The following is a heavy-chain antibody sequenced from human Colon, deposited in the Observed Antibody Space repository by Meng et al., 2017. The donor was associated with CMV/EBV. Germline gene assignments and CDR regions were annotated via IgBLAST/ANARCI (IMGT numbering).Heavy chain of an antibody. CDR3: GTFGGDFDY. J-gene: IGHJ4*02. CDR1: GYTFTGYL. V-gene: IGHV1-2*02. Sequence: QVHRMQSGPEMREPGASVKVSCKASGYTFTGYLIHWVRQAPGQGLEWMGWINPYSGDTIYAQKFEVGVTMTRDASITTAYLELSSLKSDDTAVYYCGTFGGDFDYWGQGTLVTVSS. CDR2: INPYSGDT. D-gene: IGHD3-3*01.